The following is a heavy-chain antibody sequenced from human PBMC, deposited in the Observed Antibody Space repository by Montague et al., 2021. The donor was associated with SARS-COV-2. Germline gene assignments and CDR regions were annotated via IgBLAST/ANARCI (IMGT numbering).Heavy chain of an antibody. CDR2: IHTSGST. V-gene: IGHV4-4*07. D-gene: IGHD3-3*01. CDR1: GGSISSYY. CDR3: ASGKYYDFWSGYYSHDYVSGMDV. Sequence: SETLSLTCTVSGGSISSYYWSWIRQSAVKGLEWIGRIHTSGSTDYNPSLNSRVTMSVDTSKNQFSLKLSSVAAADTAVYYCASGKYYDFWSGYYSHDYVSGMDVWGQETTVTVSS. J-gene: IGHJ6*02.